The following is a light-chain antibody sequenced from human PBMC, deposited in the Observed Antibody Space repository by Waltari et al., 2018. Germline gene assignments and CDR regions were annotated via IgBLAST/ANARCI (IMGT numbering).Light chain of an antibody. CDR3: QQYNNWPLT. Sequence: EIVMTQSPDTLSVSPGDRVTLSCRASQSISSTLAWHQQKPGQAPRLLIYHASTRATGIPARFSGSGSGTEFTLTISSLQSEDFAVYYCQQYNNWPLTFGGGTKVEIK. J-gene: IGKJ4*01. CDR2: HAS. CDR1: QSISST. V-gene: IGKV3-15*01.